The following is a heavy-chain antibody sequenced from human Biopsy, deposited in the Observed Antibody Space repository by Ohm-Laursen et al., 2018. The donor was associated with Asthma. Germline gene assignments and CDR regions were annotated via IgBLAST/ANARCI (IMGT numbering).Heavy chain of an antibody. V-gene: IGHV4-31*03. D-gene: IGHD3-22*01. CDR1: YGSITSGGYY. CDR3: ARAQDYYDSRGYYRSFDY. CDR2: IYYSGST. J-gene: IGHJ4*02. Sequence: SQTLSLTCTVSYGSITSGGYYWTWIGQHPGKGLEWIGFIYYSGSTYYNPSLKSRVSISIDTSKNQFSLKLSSVTAADTAVYYCARAQDYYDSRGYYRSFDYWGQGTLVTVSS.